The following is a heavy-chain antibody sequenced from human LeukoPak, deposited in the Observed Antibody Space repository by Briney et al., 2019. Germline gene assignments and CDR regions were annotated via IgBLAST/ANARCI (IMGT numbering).Heavy chain of an antibody. D-gene: IGHD3-9*01. CDR2: ISAYNGNT. CDR1: GYTFTSYG. Sequence: ASVKVSCKASGYTFTSYGISWVRQAPGQGLEWMGWISAYNGNTNYAQKLQGRVTMTTDTSTSTAYMELRSLRSDDTAVYYCARDFDVLRYFDWLPPFDYWGQGALVTVSS. CDR3: ARDFDVLRYFDWLPPFDY. J-gene: IGHJ4*02. V-gene: IGHV1-18*04.